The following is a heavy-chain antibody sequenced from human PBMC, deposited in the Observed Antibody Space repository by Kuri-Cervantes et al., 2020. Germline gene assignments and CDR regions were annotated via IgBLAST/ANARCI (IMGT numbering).Heavy chain of an antibody. CDR1: GGSVSSGSYY. V-gene: IGHV4-61*01. CDR3: ARLVYSSSSFFDP. J-gene: IGHJ5*02. Sequence: SETLSLTCTVSGGSVSSGSYYWSWIRQPPGKGLEWIGYIYYSGSTNYNPSLKSRVTISVDTSKNQFSLKLSSVTAADTAVYYCARLVYSSSSFFDPWGQGTLVTVSS. D-gene: IGHD6-6*01. CDR2: IYYSGST.